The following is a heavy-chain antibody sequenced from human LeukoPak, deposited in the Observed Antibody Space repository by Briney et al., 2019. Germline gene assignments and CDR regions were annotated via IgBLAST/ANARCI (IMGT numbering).Heavy chain of an antibody. J-gene: IGHJ4*02. V-gene: IGHV4-59*01. D-gene: IGHD3-10*01. CDR2: IYYSGST. CDR3: ARVELQIFDC. Sequence: SETLSLTCTVSGGSISSYYWSWIRQPPGKGLEWIGYIYYSGSTNYNPSLKSRVTISVDTSKNQFSLKLSSVTAADTAVYYCARVELQIFDCWGQGTLVTVSS. CDR1: GGSISSYY.